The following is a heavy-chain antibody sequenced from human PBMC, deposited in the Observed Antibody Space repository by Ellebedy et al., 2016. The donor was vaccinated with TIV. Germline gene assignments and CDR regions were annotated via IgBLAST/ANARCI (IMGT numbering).Heavy chain of an antibody. V-gene: IGHV1-18*01. CDR3: ARDRGSYAFDF. Sequence: AASVKVSCKASGYTFITYRIAWVRQAPGQGLEWMGCISTYNGETNYAPKLQGRVTMTTDTSTSTVYMELRSLRSDDTALYYCARDRGSYAFDFWGQGTLVTVS. CDR1: GYTFITYR. D-gene: IGHD1-26*01. J-gene: IGHJ4*02. CDR2: ISTYNGET.